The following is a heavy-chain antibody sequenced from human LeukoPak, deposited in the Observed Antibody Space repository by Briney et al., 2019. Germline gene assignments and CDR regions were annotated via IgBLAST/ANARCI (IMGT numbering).Heavy chain of an antibody. CDR1: GGSFSGYY. D-gene: IGHD3-22*01. J-gene: IGHJ4*02. CDR2: INHSGST. V-gene: IGHV4-34*01. Sequence: SETLSLTCAVYGGSFSGYYWSWIRQPPGKGLEWIGEINHSGSTNYNPSLMSRVTISVDTSKNQFSLKLSSVTAAGTAVYYCARVYYDSSGYYYIHFDYWGQGTLVTVSS. CDR3: ARVYYDSSGYYYIHFDY.